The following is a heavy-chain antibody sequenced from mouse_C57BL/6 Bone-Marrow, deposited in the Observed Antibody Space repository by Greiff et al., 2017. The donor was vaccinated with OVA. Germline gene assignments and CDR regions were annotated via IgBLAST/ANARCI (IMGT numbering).Heavy chain of an antibody. CDR3: ARSVERNWDLYDFDY. V-gene: IGHV1-26*01. J-gene: IGHJ2*01. Sequence: EVQLQQSGPELVKPGASVKISCKASGYTFTDYYMNWVKQSHGKSLEWIGDINPNNGGTSYNQKFKGKATLTVDKSSRTAYRELSSLTSEDSADYYCARSVERNWDLYDFDYWGQGTTLTVSS. D-gene: IGHD4-1*01. CDR2: INPNNGGT. CDR1: GYTFTDYY.